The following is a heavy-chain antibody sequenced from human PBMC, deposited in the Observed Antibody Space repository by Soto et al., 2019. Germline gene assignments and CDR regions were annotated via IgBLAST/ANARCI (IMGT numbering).Heavy chain of an antibody. D-gene: IGHD5-18*01. CDR1: GFSFVDYA. CDR2: ISYDGSNK. CDR3: ARDPDTAMVKASFDY. V-gene: IGHV3-30-3*01. Sequence: PWCSLRLSRSAYGFSFVDYAMYWVRQAPAKGLEWVAVISYDGSNKYYADSVKGRFTISRDNSENTLYLQMNSLKAEDTALYYCARDPDTAMVKASFDYWGQGTLATESS. J-gene: IGHJ4*02.